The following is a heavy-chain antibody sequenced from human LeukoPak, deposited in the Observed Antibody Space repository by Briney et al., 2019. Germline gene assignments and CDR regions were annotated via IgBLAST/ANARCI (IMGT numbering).Heavy chain of an antibody. D-gene: IGHD1-26*01. V-gene: IGHV4-34*01. CDR2: INHSGST. Sequence: SETLSLTCAVDGGSFSGYYWSWSRQPPGKGLEWIGEINHSGSTNYNPSLKSRVTISVDTSKNQFSLKLSSVTAADTAVYYCARARMSGSSSPWGQGTLVTVSS. CDR3: ARARMSGSSSP. CDR1: GGSFSGYY. J-gene: IGHJ5*02.